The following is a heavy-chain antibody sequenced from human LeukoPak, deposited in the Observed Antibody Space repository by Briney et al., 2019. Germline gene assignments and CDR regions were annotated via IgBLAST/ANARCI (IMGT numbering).Heavy chain of an antibody. Sequence: SVKVSCKASGGTFSSYAISWVRQAPGQGLEWMGGIIPIFGTANYAQKFQGRVTITADESTSTAYMELSSLRSEDTAVYYCARDKMAYYYYYMDVWAKGPRSPSP. V-gene: IGHV1-69*13. CDR2: IIPIFGTA. CDR1: GGTFSSYA. CDR3: ARDKMAYYYYYMDV. D-gene: IGHD5-24*01. J-gene: IGHJ6*03.